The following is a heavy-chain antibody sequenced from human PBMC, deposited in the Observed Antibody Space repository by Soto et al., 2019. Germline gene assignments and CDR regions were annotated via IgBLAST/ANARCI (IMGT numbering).Heavy chain of an antibody. CDR2: ITSDGTSP. V-gene: IGHV3-74*01. D-gene: IGHD3-10*01. CDR3: AGRSGSSDY. CDR1: GFTFSNYW. J-gene: IGHJ4*02. Sequence: PGGSLRLSCVASGFTFSNYWMHWVRQAPGKGLVWVSRITSDGTSPIYADSVKGRFTISRDNSKNTLYLQMDSLRAEDTAVYYCAGRSGSSDYWGRGTLVTVSS.